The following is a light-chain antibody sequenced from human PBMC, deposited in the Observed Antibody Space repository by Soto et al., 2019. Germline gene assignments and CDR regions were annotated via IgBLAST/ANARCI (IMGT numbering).Light chain of an antibody. Sequence: EIVLTQSPGTLSLSPGERATLYCRASQSVSSGSLAWYQQKPGQAPRLLIYGASGRATGIPDRLSGSGFGTDFTLTITRLEPEDFAVYYCQHFGSSSITFGQGTRLEIK. J-gene: IGKJ5*01. CDR1: QSVSSGS. V-gene: IGKV3-20*01. CDR3: QHFGSSSIT. CDR2: GAS.